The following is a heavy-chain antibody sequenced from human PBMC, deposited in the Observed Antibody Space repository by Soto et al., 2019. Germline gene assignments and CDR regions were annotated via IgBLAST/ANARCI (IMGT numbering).Heavy chain of an antibody. D-gene: IGHD6-6*01. J-gene: IGHJ6*02. CDR2: ISSSSSTI. CDR3: ARPEYSSSSYGMDV. CDR1: GFTFSSYS. Sequence: PWGSLRLSCAASGFTFSSYSMNWVRQAPGKGLEWVSYISSSSSTIYYADSVKGRFTISRDNAKNSLYLQMNSLRDEDTAVYYCARPEYSSSSYGMDVWGQGTTVTVSS. V-gene: IGHV3-48*02.